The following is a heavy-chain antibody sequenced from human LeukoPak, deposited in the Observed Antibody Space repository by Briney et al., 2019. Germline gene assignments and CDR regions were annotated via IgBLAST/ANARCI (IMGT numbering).Heavy chain of an antibody. V-gene: IGHV4-61*02. CDR3: ARGYGDYLNWFDP. J-gene: IGHJ5*02. CDR2: IYTSGST. CDR1: GGSISSGSYY. Sequence: PSETLSLTCTVSGGSISSGSYYWSWIRQPAGKGLEWIGRIYTSGSTNYNPSLKSRVTISVDTSKNQFSLKLSSVTAADTAVYYCARGYGDYLNWFDPWGQGTLVTVSS. D-gene: IGHD4-17*01.